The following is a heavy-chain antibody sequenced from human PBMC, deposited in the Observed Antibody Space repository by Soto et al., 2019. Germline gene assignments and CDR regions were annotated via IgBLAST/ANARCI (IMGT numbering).Heavy chain of an antibody. CDR2: PSSDGFGA. J-gene: IGHJ4*02. V-gene: IGHV3-74*03. CDR3: ARDLGGPDY. CDR1: GFSLSPYW. Sequence: GGSLRLSCAASGFSLSPYWMHWVRQVPGRGLEWVARPSSDGFGAAYADSVKGRFFISRDIARNTLSLQMNSLRADDTAVYYCARDLGGPDYWGRGTSVTVSS. D-gene: IGHD3-16*01.